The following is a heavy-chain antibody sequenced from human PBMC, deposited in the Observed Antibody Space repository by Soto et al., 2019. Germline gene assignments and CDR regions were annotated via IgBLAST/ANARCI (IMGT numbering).Heavy chain of an antibody. CDR3: ARGLASGTRIDY. V-gene: IGHV4-59*01. D-gene: IGHD3-10*01. Sequence: SETLSLTCTVSGGSISSYYWSWIRQPPGKGLEWIGYIYYSGSTNYNPSLKSRVTISVDTSKNQFSLKLSSVTAADTAVYYCARGLASGTRIDYWGQGTLVTVSS. CDR1: GGSISSYY. J-gene: IGHJ4*02. CDR2: IYYSGST.